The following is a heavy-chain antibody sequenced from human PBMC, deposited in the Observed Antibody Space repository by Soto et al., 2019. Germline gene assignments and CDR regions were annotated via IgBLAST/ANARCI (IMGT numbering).Heavy chain of an antibody. J-gene: IGHJ4*02. D-gene: IGHD1-1*01. CDR1: GLTFSTDE. CDR3: GREGGSLAVAS. Sequence: EVQLVASGGDLVPPGGSLRLSCAVSGLTFSTDEMNWVRQAPGKGLEWLAYISYTCTTIKYADSVKGRFAFSRDNAKKSLYMQMNILMVEDPAIYYCGREGGSLAVASWGQGTLVNVSS. V-gene: IGHV3-48*03. CDR2: ISYTCTTI.